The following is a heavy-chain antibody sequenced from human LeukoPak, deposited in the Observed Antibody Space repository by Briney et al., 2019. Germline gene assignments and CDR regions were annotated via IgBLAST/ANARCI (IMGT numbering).Heavy chain of an antibody. CDR3: ARFPTPNYYDSSGYFDLDY. CDR1: GYTFTGYY. D-gene: IGHD3-22*01. Sequence: ASVKVSCKASGYTFTGYYMHWVRQAPGQGLEGMGWINPNSGGTNYAQKFQGRVTMTRDTSISTAYMELSRLRSDDTAVYYCARFPTPNYYDSSGYFDLDYWGQGTLVTVSS. J-gene: IGHJ4*02. CDR2: INPNSGGT. V-gene: IGHV1-2*02.